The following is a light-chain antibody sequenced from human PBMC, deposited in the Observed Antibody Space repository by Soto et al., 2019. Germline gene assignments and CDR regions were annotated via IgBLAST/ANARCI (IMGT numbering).Light chain of an antibody. V-gene: IGKV1-33*01. CDR1: QGIRNY. Sequence: DIQMTQSPSSLSASVGDRVTITCQASQGIRNYLNWYQQKPGKAPKLLIYDASNLETGVPSRFSGSGSGTHFTFTISSLQPEDVASYYCHQHDTLYTFGQGTKLEIK. CDR3: HQHDTLYT. J-gene: IGKJ2*01. CDR2: DAS.